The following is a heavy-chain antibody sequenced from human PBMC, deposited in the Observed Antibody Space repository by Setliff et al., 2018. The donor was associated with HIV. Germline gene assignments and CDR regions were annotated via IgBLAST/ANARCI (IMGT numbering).Heavy chain of an antibody. V-gene: IGHV4-34*01. CDR2: IDHRGST. Sequence: PSETLSLTCAVYGGSFSGYYWSWIRQPPGKGLEWIGEIDHRGSTNYNPSLKSRVTISVDTSKNQFSLKLSSVTAADTAVYYCARGQRAGTTRIDYYYGMDVWGQGTTVTVSS. D-gene: IGHD1-7*01. CDR1: GGSFSGYY. CDR3: ARGQRAGTTRIDYYYGMDV. J-gene: IGHJ6*02.